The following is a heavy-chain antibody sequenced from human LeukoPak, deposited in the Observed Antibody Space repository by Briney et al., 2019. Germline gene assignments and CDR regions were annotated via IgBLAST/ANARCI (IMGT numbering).Heavy chain of an antibody. CDR2: IILIFGTA. V-gene: IGHV1-69*05. CDR1: GGTFSSYA. CDR3: ARSPALRYCSSTSCPMFAFDI. D-gene: IGHD2-2*01. Sequence: SVKVSCKASGGTFSSYAISWVRQAPGQGLEWMGRIILIFGTANYAQKFQGRVRITTDESTSKAYMELSSLRSEDTAVYYCARSPALRYCSSTSCPMFAFDIWGQGTMVTVSS. J-gene: IGHJ3*02.